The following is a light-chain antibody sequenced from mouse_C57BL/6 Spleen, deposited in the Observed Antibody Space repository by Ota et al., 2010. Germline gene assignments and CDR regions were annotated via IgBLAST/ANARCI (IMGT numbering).Light chain of an antibody. Sequence: DIVMTQSHKFMSTSVGDRVSITCKASQDVGTAVAWYQQKPGQSPKLLIYWASTRHTGVPDRFTGSGSGTDFTLTISNVQSEDLAVYYCQNDYSYPPTFGAGTKLELK. J-gene: IGKJ5*01. CDR1: QDVGTA. CDR3: QNDYSYPPT. CDR2: WAS. V-gene: IGKV6-23*01.